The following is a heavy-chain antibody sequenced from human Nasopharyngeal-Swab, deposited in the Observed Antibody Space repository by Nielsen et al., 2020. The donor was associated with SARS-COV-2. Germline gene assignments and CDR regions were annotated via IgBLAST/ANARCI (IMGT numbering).Heavy chain of an antibody. CDR1: GYDFTGYW. J-gene: IGHJ4*02. Sequence: GESLKISCKNSGYDFTGYWIAWVRQKPGEGLEWMGIIYPGDSGTKYSPSFQGQVTISVDKSISTAYLHFSSLKASDTAMYYCARPHLNGDYSNFDYWGQGTLVTVSS. V-gene: IGHV5-51*01. D-gene: IGHD4-17*01. CDR3: ARPHLNGDYSNFDY. CDR2: IYPGDSGT.